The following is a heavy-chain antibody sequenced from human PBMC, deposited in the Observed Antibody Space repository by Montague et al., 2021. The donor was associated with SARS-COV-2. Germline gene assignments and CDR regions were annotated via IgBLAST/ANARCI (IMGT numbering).Heavy chain of an antibody. D-gene: IGHD6-13*01. CDR1: GGSFSGYY. Sequence: SETLSLTCAVYGGSFSGYYWSWIRQPPGKGLEWIGEINHSGSTNYNPSLKSRVTISVDTSKNQFSPKLSSVTAADTAVYYCARGHYSSSWYGIRYYFDYWGQGTLVTVSS. J-gene: IGHJ4*02. V-gene: IGHV4-34*01. CDR3: ARGHYSSSWYGIRYYFDY. CDR2: INHSGST.